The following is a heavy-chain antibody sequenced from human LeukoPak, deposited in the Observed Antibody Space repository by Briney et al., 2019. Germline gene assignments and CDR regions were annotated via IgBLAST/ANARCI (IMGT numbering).Heavy chain of an antibody. D-gene: IGHD3-3*01. J-gene: IGHJ4*02. CDR3: AGNSDFWSVLFLF. CDR2: IQYDGSDK. V-gene: IGHV3-30*02. Sequence: GGSLRLSCAASGFTFSTYGMHWVRQAPGKGLEWVAFIQYDGSDKFYADSVKGRFTISRDNSKNALCLQMNSLRGEDTALYYCAGNSDFWSVLFLFWGQGTLVTVSS. CDR1: GFTFSTYG.